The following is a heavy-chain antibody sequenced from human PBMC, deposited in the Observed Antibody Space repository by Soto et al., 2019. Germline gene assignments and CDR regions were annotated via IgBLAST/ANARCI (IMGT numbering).Heavy chain of an antibody. D-gene: IGHD3-3*01. J-gene: IGHJ6*02. CDR1: GGTFSSYA. CDR2: IIPIFGTA. V-gene: IGHV1-69*13. CDR3: ARDRRYYDFWSGYYTHYYYYGMDV. Sequence: ASVKVSCKASGGTFSSYAISWVRQAPGQGLEWMGGIIPIFGTANYAQKFQGRVTITADESTSTAYMELSSLRSEDTAVYYCARDRRYYDFWSGYYTHYYYYGMDVWGQGTTVTVSS.